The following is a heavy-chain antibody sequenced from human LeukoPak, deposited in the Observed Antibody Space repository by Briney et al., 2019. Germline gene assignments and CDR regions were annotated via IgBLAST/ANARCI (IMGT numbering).Heavy chain of an antibody. J-gene: IGHJ4*02. V-gene: IGHV3-23*01. CDR3: AKAAGHYCSSTSCLFEY. CDR1: GFTFSSYA. CDR2: ISGSGGST. Sequence: PGGSLRLSCAASGFTFSSYAMSWVRQAPGKGLEWVSAISGSGGSTYYADSVKGRFTISRDNSKNTLYLQMNSLRAEDTAVYYCAKAAGHYCSSTSCLFEYWGQGTLVTVSS. D-gene: IGHD2-2*01.